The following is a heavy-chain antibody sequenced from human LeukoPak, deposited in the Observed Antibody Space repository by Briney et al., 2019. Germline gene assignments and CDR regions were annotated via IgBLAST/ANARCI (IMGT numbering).Heavy chain of an antibody. CDR2: ISAYNGNT. V-gene: IGHV1-18*01. CDR1: GYTFTSYG. Sequence: ASVKVSCKASGYTFTSYGISWVRQAPGQGLEWMGWISAYNGNTNYAQKLQGRVTMTTDTSASTAYMELRSLRSDDTAVCYCARLVLTGTTGFDPWGQGTLVTVSS. D-gene: IGHD1-7*01. J-gene: IGHJ5*02. CDR3: ARLVLTGTTGFDP.